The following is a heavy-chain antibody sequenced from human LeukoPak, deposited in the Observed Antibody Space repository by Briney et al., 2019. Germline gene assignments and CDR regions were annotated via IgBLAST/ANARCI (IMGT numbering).Heavy chain of an antibody. CDR3: AREAGYASYNWFDP. CDR1: GYTFTSYA. Sequence: AASVKVSCKASGYTFTSYAMHWVRQAPGQRLEWMGWINAGNGNTKYSQKFQGRVTITRDTSASIAYVELSSLRSEDTAVYYCAREAGYASYNWFDPWGQGTLVTVSS. CDR2: INAGNGNT. D-gene: IGHD2-2*01. J-gene: IGHJ5*02. V-gene: IGHV1-3*01.